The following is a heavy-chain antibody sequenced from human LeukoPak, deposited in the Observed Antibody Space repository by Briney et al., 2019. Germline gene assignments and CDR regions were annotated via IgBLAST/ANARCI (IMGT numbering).Heavy chain of an antibody. J-gene: IGHJ6*03. CDR2: IWYGGSNK. Sequence: PGRSLRLSCAASGFTFSSYGMHWVRQAPGKGLEWVAVIWYGGSNKYYADSVKGRFTISRDNSKNTLYLQMNSLRAEDTAVYYCAKVRQAVPYCSGGSCYSEREVDYYYMDVWGKGTTVTVSS. V-gene: IGHV3-30*18. CDR1: GFTFSSYG. D-gene: IGHD2-15*01. CDR3: AKVRQAVPYCSGGSCYSEREVDYYYMDV.